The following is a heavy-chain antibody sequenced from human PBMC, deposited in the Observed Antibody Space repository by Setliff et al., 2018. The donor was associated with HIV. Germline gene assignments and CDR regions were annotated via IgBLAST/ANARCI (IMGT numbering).Heavy chain of an antibody. CDR1: GFTFSTYW. Sequence: PGESLKISCAASGFTFSTYWMHWVRQAPGKGLEWVANIKQDGSEKYYVDSVKGRFTISRDNAKNSLYLQMNSLSAEDTAVYYCASSLSPQDAFDIWGQGTMVTVSS. CDR2: IKQDGSEK. J-gene: IGHJ3*02. V-gene: IGHV3-7*01. CDR3: ASSLSPQDAFDI.